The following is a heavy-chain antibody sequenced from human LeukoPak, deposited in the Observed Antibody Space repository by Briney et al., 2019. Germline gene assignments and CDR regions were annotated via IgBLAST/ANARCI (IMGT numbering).Heavy chain of an antibody. Sequence: PSETLSLTCTVSGGSISDYYWNWIRQPAGKRLEWIGRMYTSGTTNYNPSLKSRVTMSVDTSKNLFSLKLSSVTAADTAVYYCARGQTSCSGGSCSLLFDYWGQGTLVTVSS. CDR1: GGSISDYY. J-gene: IGHJ4*02. CDR2: MYTSGTT. D-gene: IGHD2-15*01. V-gene: IGHV4-4*07. CDR3: ARGQTSCSGGSCSLLFDY.